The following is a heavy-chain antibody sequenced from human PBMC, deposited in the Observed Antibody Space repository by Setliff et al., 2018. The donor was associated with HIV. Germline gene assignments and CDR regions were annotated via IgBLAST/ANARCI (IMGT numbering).Heavy chain of an antibody. Sequence: LSLTCTVSGGSISSSSYYWGWIRQPPGKGLEWIGSIYYSGSTYYNPSLKSRVTISVDTSKNQFSLKLSSVTAADTAVYYCARHSEYSSSWYYFDHWGQGTLVTVSS. CDR1: GGSISSSSYY. V-gene: IGHV4-39*01. J-gene: IGHJ4*02. CDR3: ARHSEYSSSWYYFDH. CDR2: IYYSGST. D-gene: IGHD6-13*01.